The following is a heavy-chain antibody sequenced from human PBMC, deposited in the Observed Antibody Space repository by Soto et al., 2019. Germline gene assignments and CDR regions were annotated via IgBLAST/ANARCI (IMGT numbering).Heavy chain of an antibody. CDR2: INHSGST. J-gene: IGHJ1*01. CDR1: GGSFSGYY. CDR3: ARGPVRYCSGGSCYSSYFQH. V-gene: IGHV4-34*01. D-gene: IGHD2-15*01. Sequence: QVQLQQWGAGLLKPSETLSLTCAVYGGSFSGYYWSWIRQPPGKGLEWLGEINHSGSTNYNPSLKSRVTISVDTSKNQFSLKLSSVTAADTAVYYCARGPVRYCSGGSCYSSYFQHWGQGTLVTVSS.